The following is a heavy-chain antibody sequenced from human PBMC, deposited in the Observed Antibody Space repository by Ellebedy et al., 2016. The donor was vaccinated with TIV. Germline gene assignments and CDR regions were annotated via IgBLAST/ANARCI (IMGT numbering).Heavy chain of an antibody. D-gene: IGHD1-1*01. CDR1: GYTFTSYD. Sequence: AASVKVSCKASGYTFTSYDINWARQATGQGLEWMGWMNPNSGNTGYAQKFQGRVTMTRNTSISTAYMELSSLRSEDTAVYYCASIERGTTDAFDIWGQGTMVTVSS. CDR3: ASIERGTTDAFDI. CDR2: MNPNSGNT. V-gene: IGHV1-8*01. J-gene: IGHJ3*02.